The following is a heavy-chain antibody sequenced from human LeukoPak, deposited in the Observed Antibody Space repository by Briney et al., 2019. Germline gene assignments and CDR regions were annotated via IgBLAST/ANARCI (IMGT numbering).Heavy chain of an antibody. CDR1: GGSISSSSYY. CDR3: AARTSGSRVDY. CDR2: IYYSGST. J-gene: IGHJ4*02. Sequence: PSETLSLTCTVSGGSISSSSYYWGWIRQPPGKGLEWIGSIYYSGSTYYNPSLKSRVTISVDTSKNQFSLKLSSVTAADTAVYYCAARTSGSRVDYWGQGTLVTVSS. V-gene: IGHV4-39*01. D-gene: IGHD1-26*01.